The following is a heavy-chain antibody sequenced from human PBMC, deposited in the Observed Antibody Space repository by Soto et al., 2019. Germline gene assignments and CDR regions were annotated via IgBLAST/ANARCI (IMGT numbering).Heavy chain of an antibody. CDR1: GFTFSSYS. D-gene: IGHD3-16*01. CDR3: ARDFYDYVWGSYQLYLMDV. Sequence: EVQLVESGGGLVKPGGSLRLSCAASGFTFSSYSMNWVRQAPGKGLEWVSYISSSGSTIYYADSVKGRFTISRDNAKNSLYLQMNSLRAEDTAVYYCARDFYDYVWGSYQLYLMDVWGQGTTVTVSS. CDR2: ISSSGSTI. J-gene: IGHJ6*02. V-gene: IGHV3-21*05.